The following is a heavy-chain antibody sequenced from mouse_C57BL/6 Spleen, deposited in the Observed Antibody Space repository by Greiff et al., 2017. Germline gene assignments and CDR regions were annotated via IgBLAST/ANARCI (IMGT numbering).Heavy chain of an antibody. D-gene: IGHD4-1*02. Sequence: VQLQQPGAELVKPGASVKLSCKASGYTFTSYWMQWVKQRPGQGLEWIGEIDPSDSYTNYNQKFKGKATLTVDTSSSTAYMQLSSLTSEDSAVYYCAVAQLGGYWGQGTTLTVSS. CDR3: AVAQLGGY. CDR2: IDPSDSYT. CDR1: GYTFTSYW. V-gene: IGHV1-50*01. J-gene: IGHJ2*01.